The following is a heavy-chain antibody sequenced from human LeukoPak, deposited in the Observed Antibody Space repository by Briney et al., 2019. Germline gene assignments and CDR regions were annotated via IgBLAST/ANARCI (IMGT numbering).Heavy chain of an antibody. CDR3: ARVKGYGDYEGYYYYGMDV. V-gene: IGHV4-61*05. CDR1: GGSISSSSYY. CDR2: IYYSGST. D-gene: IGHD4-17*01. Sequence: PPETLSLTCTVSGGSISSSSYYWGWIRQPPGKGLEWIGYIYYSGSTNYNPSLKSRVTISVDTSKNQFSLKLSSVTAADTAVYYCARVKGYGDYEGYYYYGMDVWGQGTTVTVSS. J-gene: IGHJ6*02.